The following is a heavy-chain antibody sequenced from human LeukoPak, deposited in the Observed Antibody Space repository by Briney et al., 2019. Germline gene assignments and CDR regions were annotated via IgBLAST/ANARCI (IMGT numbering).Heavy chain of an antibody. V-gene: IGHV1-46*01. Sequence: GASVKVSCKASGYTFANYYMHWVRQAPGQGLEWMGIINPSGGDTSYAQRFQGRVTMTRDMSTSTVYMELSSLNSEETAVYYCARGRHILMVTPNFDYWGQGTLVTVSS. CDR3: ARGRHILMVTPNFDY. J-gene: IGHJ4*02. D-gene: IGHD2-21*02. CDR1: GYTFANYY. CDR2: INPSGGDT.